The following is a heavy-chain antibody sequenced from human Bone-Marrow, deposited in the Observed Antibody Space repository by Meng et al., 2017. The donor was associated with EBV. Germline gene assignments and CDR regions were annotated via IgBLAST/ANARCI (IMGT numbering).Heavy chain of an antibody. CDR2: CNAGHSNT. J-gene: IGHJ4*02. CDR3: ARLDSYGFDY. Sequence: QVKPSQPGAVTTTPGASVNISCKAAGFTFTSYAMHCVRQAAVKCLEWKEWCNAGHSNTQSTKKFQARVTITRATSASTPYMALGSLRSAAAAVYSCARLDSYGFDYWGQGTLVTVSS. D-gene: IGHD5-18*01. V-gene: IGHV1-3*01. CDR1: GFTFTSYA.